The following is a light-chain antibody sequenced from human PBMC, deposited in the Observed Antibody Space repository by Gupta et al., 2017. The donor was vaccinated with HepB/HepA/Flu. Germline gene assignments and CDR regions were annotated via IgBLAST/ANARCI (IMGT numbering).Light chain of an antibody. CDR2: GAS. Sequence: ELVLLQSPGTLSLSPGERATLSCRATQSVTTNLAWYQQKPGQAPRLLIYGASNRAAGVPDRFSGSGSGTDFNLTISRLEPEDFAVYYCQQDCGAPRTFGQGTXVETK. CDR1: QSVTTN. J-gene: IGKJ1*01. V-gene: IGKV3-20*01. CDR3: QQDCGAPRT.